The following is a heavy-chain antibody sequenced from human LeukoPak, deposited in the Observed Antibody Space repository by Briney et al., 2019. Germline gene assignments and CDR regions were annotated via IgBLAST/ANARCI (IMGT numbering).Heavy chain of an antibody. CDR1: GGSFSGYY. J-gene: IGHJ6*03. CDR2: INHSGST. Sequence: SETLSLTCAVYGGSFSGYYWSWIRQPPGKGLEWIGEINHSGSTNYNPSLQSRVTISVDTSKNQFSLKLSSVTAADTAVYYCARVSRSFGIAARPYYYYYYMDVWGKGTTVTVSS. V-gene: IGHV4-34*01. CDR3: ARVSRSFGIAARPYYYYYYMDV. D-gene: IGHD6-6*01.